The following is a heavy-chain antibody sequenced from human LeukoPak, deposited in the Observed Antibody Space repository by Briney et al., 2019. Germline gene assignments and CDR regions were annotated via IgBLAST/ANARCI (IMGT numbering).Heavy chain of an antibody. J-gene: IGHJ1*01. CDR1: GFTLSSYW. D-gene: IGHD3-22*01. CDR3: ARSDISDYSPFQH. V-gene: IGHV3-74*01. Sequence: QTGGSLRLSCAASGFTLSSYWMYWVRQAPGKGLVWVARINNDGSTTSYADSVMGRFTISRDSAKNTLYLQMNSLRAEDTAVYYCARSDISDYSPFQHWGQGTLVTVS. CDR2: INNDGSTT.